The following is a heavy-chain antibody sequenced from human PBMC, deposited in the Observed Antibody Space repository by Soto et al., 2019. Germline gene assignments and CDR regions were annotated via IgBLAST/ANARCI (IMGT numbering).Heavy chain of an antibody. CDR3: ASRDPGTSVDY. V-gene: IGHV4-4*02. CDR2: IYRAGST. J-gene: IGHJ4*02. D-gene: IGHD1-7*01. Sequence: QVQLQESGPGLVKPSGTLSLTCAVSGGSFTSNNWWTWVRQPPGQGLEWIWEIYRAGSTNYNPPLKSRVTISLDKSENQFSLKVTSLTAADTAVYYCASRDPGTSVDYWGQGTLVTVSS. CDR1: GGSFTSNNW.